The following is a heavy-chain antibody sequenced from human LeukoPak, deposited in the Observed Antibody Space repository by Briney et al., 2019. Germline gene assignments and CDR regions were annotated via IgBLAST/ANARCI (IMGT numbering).Heavy chain of an antibody. CDR2: IKQDGSKK. CDR1: GFPFSSYW. CDR3: TRVGYIDEGIDY. D-gene: IGHD5-24*01. V-gene: IGHV3-7*04. J-gene: IGHJ4*02. Sequence: HPGGSLRLSCAASGFPFSSYWMTWVRQAPGKGLEWVANIKQDGSKKSYVDSVKGRFTISRDNAKNSLYLQMNSLRAEDTAIYYCTRVGYIDEGIDYWGQGTLVTVSS.